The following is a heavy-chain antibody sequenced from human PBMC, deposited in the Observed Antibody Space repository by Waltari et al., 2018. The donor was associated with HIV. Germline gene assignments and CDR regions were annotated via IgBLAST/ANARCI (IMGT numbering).Heavy chain of an antibody. J-gene: IGHJ6*02. D-gene: IGHD2-8*02. V-gene: IGHV1-69*01. Sequence: QVQLVQSGAEVKKPGSSVKVSCMASGGTFSSYAFNWVRQAPGQGLEWMGVIIPIFDTTNYAQKFQGRVRITADEATGTAYMELSSLRSEDMAVYYCARASGDYSFYYAMDVWGQGTTVTVSS. CDR3: ARASGDYSFYYAMDV. CDR1: GGTFSSYA. CDR2: IIPIFDTT.